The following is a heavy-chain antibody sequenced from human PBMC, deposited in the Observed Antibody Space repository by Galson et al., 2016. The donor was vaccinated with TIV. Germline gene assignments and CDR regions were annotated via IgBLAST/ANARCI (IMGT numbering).Heavy chain of an antibody. CDR1: GFSFNNYW. CDR2: IKEDGSTI. J-gene: IGHJ4*02. Sequence: SLRLSCAVSGFSFNNYWMSWVRQAPGKGLEWVANIKEDGSTIYYVDSVEGRFTISRDNAKNSLYLQMNSLRAEDTAMYYCARDHSYQSFDYGGQGTLVTVAS. V-gene: IGHV3-7*01. D-gene: IGHD2-2*01. CDR3: ARDHSYQSFDY.